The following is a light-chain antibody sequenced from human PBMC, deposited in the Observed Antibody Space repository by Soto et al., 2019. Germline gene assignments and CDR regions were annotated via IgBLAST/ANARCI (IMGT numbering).Light chain of an antibody. Sequence: EIVLTQSPGTLSLSPGERATLSCRASQSVNSRYLAWYQQKPGQAPRLLMYGASSRATGIPDRFSGSGSGPEFTLTISRLESEDFAVYYCQQYDGSPRTFGQGTKVQIK. CDR2: GAS. CDR1: QSVNSRY. J-gene: IGKJ1*01. V-gene: IGKV3-20*01. CDR3: QQYDGSPRT.